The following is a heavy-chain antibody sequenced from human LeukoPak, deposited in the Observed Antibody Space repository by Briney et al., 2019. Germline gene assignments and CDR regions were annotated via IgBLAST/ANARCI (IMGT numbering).Heavy chain of an antibody. J-gene: IGHJ4*02. V-gene: IGHV4-34*12. CDR1: GGSFSGYY. D-gene: IGHD6-6*01. CDR3: AGYSGSPRYFDY. Sequence: KPSETLSPTCAVYGGSFSGYYWSRIRQTPGKGLEWIGEIIHSGSTNYSPSLKSRVTISLDAAKSQFSLRLTSVTAADTAVYYCAGYSGSPRYFDYWGQGTLVTVSS. CDR2: IIHSGST.